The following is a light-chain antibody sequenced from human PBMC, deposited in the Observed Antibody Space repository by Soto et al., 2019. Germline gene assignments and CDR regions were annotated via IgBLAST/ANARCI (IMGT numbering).Light chain of an antibody. CDR2: DAS. V-gene: IGKV3-11*01. Sequence: EIVLTQSPATLSLSPGERATLSFRASQSVGSYLALYQHKPGQAPRLLISDASNRATGIPARFSGSGSETDFTLTISSLEPEDSEVYYCQQRSNWPSLTFGGGTKVDIK. J-gene: IGKJ4*01. CDR1: QSVGSY. CDR3: QQRSNWPSLT.